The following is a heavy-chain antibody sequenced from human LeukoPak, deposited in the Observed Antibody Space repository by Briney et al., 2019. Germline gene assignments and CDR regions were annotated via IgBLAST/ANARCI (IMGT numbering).Heavy chain of an antibody. Sequence: GGSLRLSCAASGFTFSSYWMSWVRQAPGKGLEWVANIKQDGSEKYYVDSVKGRFTISRDNAKNSLDLQMNSLRAEDTAVYYCARVARYGDYIGGSDYWGQGALVTVS. CDR2: IKQDGSEK. CDR3: ARVARYGDYIGGSDY. D-gene: IGHD4-17*01. V-gene: IGHV3-7*01. CDR1: GFTFSSYW. J-gene: IGHJ4*02.